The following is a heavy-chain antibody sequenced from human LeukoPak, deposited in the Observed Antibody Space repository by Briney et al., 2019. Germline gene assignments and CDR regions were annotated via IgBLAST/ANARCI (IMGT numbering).Heavy chain of an antibody. CDR1: GFTFSSFG. J-gene: IGHJ5*02. CDR2: KWSDGSNQ. Sequence: GGSLRLSCAASGFTFSSFGMHWVRQAPGKGLEWVAVKWSDGSNQYYADSVRGRFTISRDNSKNTLFLQMNSLRTEDTAVYYCARARLSYYDRNWFDPWGQGTLVTVSS. D-gene: IGHD3-22*01. CDR3: ARARLSYYDRNWFDP. V-gene: IGHV3-33*01.